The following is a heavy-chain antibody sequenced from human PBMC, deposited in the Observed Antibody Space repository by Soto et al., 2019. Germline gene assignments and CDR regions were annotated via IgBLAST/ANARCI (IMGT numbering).Heavy chain of an antibody. CDR2: IYYSGST. Sequence: QVQLQESGPGLVKPSQTLSLTCTVSGGSISSGDYYWSWIRQPPGKGLEWIGYIYYSGSTYYHPSLKSRVTLSVAPAKNQHARKLSSVTAADTAVYYCARVKVGVDTAMVTRWLDPWGQGTLVTVSS. J-gene: IGHJ5*02. CDR1: GGSISSGDYY. V-gene: IGHV4-30-4*01. CDR3: ARVKVGVDTAMVTRWLDP. D-gene: IGHD5-18*01.